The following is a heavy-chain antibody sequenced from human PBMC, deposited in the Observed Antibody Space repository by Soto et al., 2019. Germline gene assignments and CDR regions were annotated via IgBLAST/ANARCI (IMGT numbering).Heavy chain of an antibody. CDR3: ARDSKYNRDSYRYFDL. CDR1: GASLTSSHW. D-gene: IGHD6-6*01. J-gene: IGHJ2*01. CDR2: IYHSGSA. V-gene: IGHV4-4*02. Sequence: QVQLQESGPGLVKPSGTLSLSCAVSGASLTSSHWWSWVRQPPGKGLEWIGEIYHSGSANYNSSLKSRVAISVDKSKNQFSLNLTSVTAADTAVYYCARDSKYNRDSYRYFDLWGRGTLVTVSS.